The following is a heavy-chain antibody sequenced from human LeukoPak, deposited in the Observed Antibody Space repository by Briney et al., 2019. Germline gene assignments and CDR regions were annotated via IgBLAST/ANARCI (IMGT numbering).Heavy chain of an antibody. Sequence: GGSLRLSCAASGFTFRSYSMIWVRQAPRKGLEWVSSVSSSSSYINYADSVKGRFTISRDNAKNSLYLQMNSLRAEDTAVYYCARDGGIAVAGPVAFDYWGQGTLVTVSS. CDR1: GFTFRSYS. CDR2: VSSSSSYI. D-gene: IGHD6-19*01. J-gene: IGHJ4*02. CDR3: ARDGGIAVAGPVAFDY. V-gene: IGHV3-21*01.